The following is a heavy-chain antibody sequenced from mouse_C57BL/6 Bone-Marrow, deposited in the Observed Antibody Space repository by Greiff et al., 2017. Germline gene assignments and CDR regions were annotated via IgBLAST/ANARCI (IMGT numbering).Heavy chain of an antibody. J-gene: IGHJ4*01. Sequence: QVHVKQPGAELVKPGASVKVSCKASGYTFTSYWMHWVKQRPGQGLEWIGRIHPSDSDTNYNQKFKGKATLTVDKSSSTAYMQLSSLTSEDSAVYSCAIYGIYYDYDGDYYAMDYWGQGTSVTVSS. D-gene: IGHD2-4*01. CDR2: IHPSDSDT. CDR1: GYTFTSYW. CDR3: AIYGIYYDYDGDYYAMDY. V-gene: IGHV1-74*01.